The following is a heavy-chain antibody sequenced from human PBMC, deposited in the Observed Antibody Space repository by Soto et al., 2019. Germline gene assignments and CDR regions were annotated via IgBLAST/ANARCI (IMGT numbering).Heavy chain of an antibody. Sequence: SETLSLTCAVYGGSFSDYYWSWIRQPPGKGLEWIGEINHSGGTNSTPSLKSRVTISVDTSKNYFSLKLTSVTAADTAVYYCARGGVTIFGILNNWFDPWGQGTLVTVSS. D-gene: IGHD3-3*01. CDR2: INHSGGT. V-gene: IGHV4-34*01. J-gene: IGHJ5*02. CDR1: GGSFSDYY. CDR3: ARGGVTIFGILNNWFDP.